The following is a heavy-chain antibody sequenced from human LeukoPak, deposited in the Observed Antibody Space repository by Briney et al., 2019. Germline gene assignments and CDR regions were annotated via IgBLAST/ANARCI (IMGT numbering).Heavy chain of an antibody. CDR2: INNDGSSA. V-gene: IGHV3-74*01. J-gene: IGHJ6*02. D-gene: IGHD1-1*01. CDR1: GLTFSSHW. Sequence: SGGSLRLSCAASGLTFSSHWIHWVRHVPGKGLVWVSRINNDGSSASYVDSVKGRFTISRDNAKNTLFLQMNSLRAEDTAVYYCARRGTGHGMDVWGQGTTVIVSS. CDR3: ARRGTGHGMDV.